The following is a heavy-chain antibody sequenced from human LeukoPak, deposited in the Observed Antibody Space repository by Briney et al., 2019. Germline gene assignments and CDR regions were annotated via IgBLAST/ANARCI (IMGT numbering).Heavy chain of an antibody. CDR3: ARELITMVRGVTPFDY. V-gene: IGHV1-2*06. CDR1: GYTFTGYY. D-gene: IGHD3-10*01. Sequence: ASVKVSCKASGYTFTGYYMHWVRQAPGQGLEWMGRINPNSGGTNYAQKLQGRVTMTRDMSISTAYMELSRLRSDDTAVYYCARELITMVRGVTPFDYWGQGTLVTVSS. CDR2: INPNSGGT. J-gene: IGHJ4*02.